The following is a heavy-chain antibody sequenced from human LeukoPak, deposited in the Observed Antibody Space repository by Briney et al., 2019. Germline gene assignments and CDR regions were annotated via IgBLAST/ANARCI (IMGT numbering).Heavy chain of an antibody. D-gene: IGHD2-15*01. CDR2: ISSSSSYI. CDR3: ARAGDGTAARDY. CDR1: GFTFSSYS. Sequence: GGSLRLSCAASGFTFSSYSMNWVRQAPGKGLEWVSSISSSSSYIYYADSVKGRFPISRDNAKNSLYLQMNSLRAEDTAVYYCARAGDGTAARDYWGQGTLVTVSS. V-gene: IGHV3-21*01. J-gene: IGHJ4*02.